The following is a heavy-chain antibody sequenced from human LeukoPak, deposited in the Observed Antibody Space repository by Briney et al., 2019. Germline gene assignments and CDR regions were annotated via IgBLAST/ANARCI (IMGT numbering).Heavy chain of an antibody. Sequence: GGSLRLXCAASGFTFSSYSMNWVRQAPGKGLEWVSSINSSSSYIYYADSVKGRFTISRDNAKNSLYLQMNSLRAGDTAVYYCASIPGIAVAAFDIWGQGTMVTVSS. CDR2: INSSSSYI. J-gene: IGHJ3*02. CDR3: ASIPGIAVAAFDI. D-gene: IGHD6-19*01. V-gene: IGHV3-21*04. CDR1: GFTFSSYS.